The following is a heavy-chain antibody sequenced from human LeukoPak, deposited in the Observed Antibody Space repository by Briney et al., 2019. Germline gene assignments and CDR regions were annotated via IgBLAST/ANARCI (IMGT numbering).Heavy chain of an antibody. D-gene: IGHD6-13*01. CDR1: GGSISSYY. Sequence: SSETLSLTCTVSGGSISSYYWSWIRQPPGKGLEWIGYIYYSGSTNYNPSLKSRVTISVDTSKNQFSLKLSSVTAADTAVYYCARGVAAAGFYYYYYYMDVWGKGTTVTVSS. CDR3: ARGVAAAGFYYYYYYMDV. J-gene: IGHJ6*03. CDR2: IYYSGST. V-gene: IGHV4-59*01.